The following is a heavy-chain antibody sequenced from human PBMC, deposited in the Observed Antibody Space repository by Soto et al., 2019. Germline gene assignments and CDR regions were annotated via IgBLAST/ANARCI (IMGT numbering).Heavy chain of an antibody. Sequence: SETLSLTCTVSGGSISSYYWSWIRQPAGKGLEWIGRIYTSGSTNYNPSLKSRVTMSVDTSKNQFSLKLSSVTAADTAVYYCARVGARGYSSSWYAANYYYYYGMDVWGQGTTVTVSS. CDR3: ARVGARGYSSSWYAANYYYYYGMDV. D-gene: IGHD6-13*01. CDR2: IYTSGST. V-gene: IGHV4-4*07. CDR1: GGSISSYY. J-gene: IGHJ6*02.